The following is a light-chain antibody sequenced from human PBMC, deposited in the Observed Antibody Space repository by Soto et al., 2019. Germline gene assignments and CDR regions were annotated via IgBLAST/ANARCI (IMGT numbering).Light chain of an antibody. CDR1: QGIRND. CDR3: LQDYNYPPA. Sequence: AIPMTQSPSFLSASVGDRVTITCLASQGIRNDLGWYQQKPGKAPKLLIYATSSLQSGVQSRFRGSGSGTDFTLTISSLLPEDFATYDCLQDYNYPPAFGGGNEVEIK. J-gene: IGKJ4*01. V-gene: IGKV1-6*01. CDR2: ATS.